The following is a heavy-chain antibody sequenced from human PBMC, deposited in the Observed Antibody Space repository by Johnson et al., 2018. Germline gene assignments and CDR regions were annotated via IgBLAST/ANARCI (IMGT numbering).Heavy chain of an antibody. Sequence: QVRLVEAGGGVVQPGRSLRLSCAVSGFTLSNRAMHWVRQAPGKGLPGVTLISYDGSTTYYEDSVKGRFTISRDNSQNTLYLQMDSQRDEDTAVYYCAQDRTAPGYWGQGTLVTVSS. CDR3: AQDRTAPGY. CDR1: GFTLSNRA. V-gene: IGHV3-30*18. J-gene: IGHJ4*02. CDR2: ISYDGSTT.